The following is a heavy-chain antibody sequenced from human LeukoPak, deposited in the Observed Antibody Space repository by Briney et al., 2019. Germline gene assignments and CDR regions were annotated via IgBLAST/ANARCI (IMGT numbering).Heavy chain of an antibody. D-gene: IGHD3-10*01. CDR3: VKGAYGEGN. CDR1: GFTFSKYA. Sequence: GGSLRLSCSASGFTFSKYAMQWIRQAPGKGLEYVSAISSIGGSTYYADSVKGRFTISRDNSKNTLYLQMSSLRTEDTAVYYCVKGAYGEGNWGQGTLVTVSS. J-gene: IGHJ4*02. CDR2: ISSIGGST. V-gene: IGHV3-64D*06.